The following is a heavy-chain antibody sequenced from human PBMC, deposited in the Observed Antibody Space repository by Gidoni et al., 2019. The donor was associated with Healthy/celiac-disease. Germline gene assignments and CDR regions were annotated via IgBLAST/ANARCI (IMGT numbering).Heavy chain of an antibody. CDR1: GFTFSSYA. CDR3: AKDLKWIQLWLLPFDD. CDR2: ISGSGGST. V-gene: IGHV3-23*01. J-gene: IGHJ4*02. D-gene: IGHD5-18*01. Sequence: EVQLLASGGGLVQPGGSLRLSCAASGFTFSSYAMSWVRQAPGKGLEWVSAISGSGGSTYYADSVKGRFTISRDNSKNTLYLQMNSLRAEDTAVYYCAKDLKWIQLWLLPFDDWGQGTLVTVSS.